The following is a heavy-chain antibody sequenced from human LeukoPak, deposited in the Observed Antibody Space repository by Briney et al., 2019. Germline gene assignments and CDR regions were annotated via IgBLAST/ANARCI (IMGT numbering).Heavy chain of an antibody. CDR2: ISSSSSTI. Sequence: GGSLRLSCAASGFTFSSYSMNWVRQAPGKGLEWVSYISSSSSTIYYADSVKGRFTISRGNAKNSLYLQMNSLRAEDTAVYYCARGPYSSGWYGPPYYFDYWGQGTLVTVSS. CDR1: GFTFSSYS. J-gene: IGHJ4*02. CDR3: ARGPYSSGWYGPPYYFDY. D-gene: IGHD6-19*01. V-gene: IGHV3-48*04.